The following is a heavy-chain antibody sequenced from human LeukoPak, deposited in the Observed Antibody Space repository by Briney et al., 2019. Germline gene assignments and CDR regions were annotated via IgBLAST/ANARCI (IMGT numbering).Heavy chain of an antibody. CDR2: ISSSSSYI. D-gene: IGHD3-22*01. CDR1: GFTFSSYS. CDR3: ARDPPPDYYYDSSGYPDY. Sequence: GGSLRLSCAASGFTFSSYSMNWVRQAPGKGLEWISSISSSSSYIYYADSVKGRFTISRDNAKNSLYLQMNSLRAEDTAVYYCARDPPPDYYYDSSGYPDYWGQGTLVTVSS. J-gene: IGHJ4*02. V-gene: IGHV3-21*01.